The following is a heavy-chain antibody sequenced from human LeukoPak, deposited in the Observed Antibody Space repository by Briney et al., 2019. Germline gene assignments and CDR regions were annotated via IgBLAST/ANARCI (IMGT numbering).Heavy chain of an antibody. CDR1: GFTFSDYY. CDR2: ISSSGSTI. Sequence: GGSLRLSCAASGFTFSDYYMSWIRRAPGKGLEWVSYISSSGSTIYYADSVKGRFTISRDNAKNLLYLQMNSLRAEDTAVYYCARDLSSPGFNYYDSSGYYYDYWGQGTLVTVSS. D-gene: IGHD3-22*01. CDR3: ARDLSSPGFNYYDSSGYYYDY. V-gene: IGHV3-11*04. J-gene: IGHJ4*02.